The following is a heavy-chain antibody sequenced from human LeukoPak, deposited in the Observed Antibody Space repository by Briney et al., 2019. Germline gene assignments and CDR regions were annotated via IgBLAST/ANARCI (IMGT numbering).Heavy chain of an antibody. Sequence: SETLSLTCTVSGGSISSYYWSWIRQPPGKGLEWVGYIYYSGSTNYNPPLKSRVTISVDRSKNQFSLKLSSVTAADTAVYYCASGQQLVPRAEYFQHWGQGTLVTVSS. J-gene: IGHJ1*01. V-gene: IGHV4-59*12. D-gene: IGHD6-13*01. CDR1: GGSISSYY. CDR3: ASGQQLVPRAEYFQH. CDR2: IYYSGST.